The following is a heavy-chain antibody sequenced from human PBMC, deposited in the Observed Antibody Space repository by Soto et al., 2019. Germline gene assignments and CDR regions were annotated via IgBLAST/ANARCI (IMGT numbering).Heavy chain of an antibody. D-gene: IGHD3-10*01. Sequence: QVHLQESGPGLVKPSGTLALTCVVSSGLISTTDWWAWVRQPPGRGLEWIAESHHSGSANYNPAPRSRVSITVDRSTKEGSLRLTSLTAADTAVYYCATGREGSGSIENWGQGLLVTVSS. J-gene: IGHJ4*02. CDR2: SHHSGSA. CDR1: SGLISTTDW. CDR3: ATGREGSGSIEN. V-gene: IGHV4-4*02.